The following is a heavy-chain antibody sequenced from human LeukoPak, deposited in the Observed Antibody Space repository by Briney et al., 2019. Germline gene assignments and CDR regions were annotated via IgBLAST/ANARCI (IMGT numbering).Heavy chain of an antibody. V-gene: IGHV3-9*01. J-gene: IGHJ4*02. D-gene: IGHD6-13*01. Sequence: PGGSLRLSCAASGFTFDDYAMHWVRQAPGKGLGWVSGISWNSGSIGYADSVKGRFTISRDNAKNSLYLQMNSLRAEDTALYYCAKDRSSSWYGVFDYWGQGTLVTVSS. CDR2: ISWNSGSI. CDR1: GFTFDDYA. CDR3: AKDRSSSWYGVFDY.